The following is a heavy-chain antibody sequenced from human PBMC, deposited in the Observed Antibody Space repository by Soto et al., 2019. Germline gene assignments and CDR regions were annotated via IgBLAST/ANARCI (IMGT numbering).Heavy chain of an antibody. V-gene: IGHV3-9*01. CDR2: ISWNSDNI. D-gene: IGHD4-4*01. Sequence: GGSLRLSCAASGFTFDDYAMHWVRHAPGKGLEWVSGISWNSDNIVYADSVKGRFTISRDNAKNSLYLQMNSLRAEDTALYYCAKDLYSNYGDAFDIWGQGTMVTVSS. J-gene: IGHJ3*02. CDR1: GFTFDDYA. CDR3: AKDLYSNYGDAFDI.